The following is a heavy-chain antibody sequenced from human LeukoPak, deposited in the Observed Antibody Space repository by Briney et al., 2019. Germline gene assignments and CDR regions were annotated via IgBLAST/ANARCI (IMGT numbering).Heavy chain of an antibody. J-gene: IGHJ5*02. V-gene: IGHV4-59*12. D-gene: IGHD2-15*01. CDR3: ARASVVAATVNWFDP. CDR2: IYYSGST. CDR1: GGSISSYY. Sequence: PSETLSLTCTVSGGSISSYYWSWIRQPPGKGLEWIGYIYYSGSTNYNPSLKSRVTISVDTSKNQFSLKLSSVTAADTAVYYCARASVVAATVNWFDPWGQGTLVTVSS.